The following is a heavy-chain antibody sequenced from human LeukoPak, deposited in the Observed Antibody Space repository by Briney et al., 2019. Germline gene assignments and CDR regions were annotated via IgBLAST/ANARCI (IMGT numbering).Heavy chain of an antibody. CDR2: IYYSGST. CDR3: ARGGWYPETFQH. V-gene: IGHV4-59*01. Sequence: PSETLSPTCTVSGGSISSYYWNWIRQPPGKGLEWIGYIYYSGSTNYNPSLKSRVTISVDTSKNQFSLTLSSVTAADTTVYYCARGGWYPETFQHLGEGALVTVSS. D-gene: IGHD2-15*01. CDR1: GGSISSYY. J-gene: IGHJ1*01.